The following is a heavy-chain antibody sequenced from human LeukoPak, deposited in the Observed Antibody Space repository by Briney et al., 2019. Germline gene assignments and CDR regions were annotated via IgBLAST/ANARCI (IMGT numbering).Heavy chain of an antibody. Sequence: SETLSLTCTVSGGPISNYYWSWIRQPPGKGLDWIGYIYYSGSTNYNPSFKSRVTISVDASKNQFSLNLTSVTAADTAVYFCARGTPLRVLDYWGQGILVTVSS. CDR1: GGPISNYY. CDR3: ARGTPLRVLDY. V-gene: IGHV4-59*01. D-gene: IGHD1/OR15-1a*01. J-gene: IGHJ4*02. CDR2: IYYSGST.